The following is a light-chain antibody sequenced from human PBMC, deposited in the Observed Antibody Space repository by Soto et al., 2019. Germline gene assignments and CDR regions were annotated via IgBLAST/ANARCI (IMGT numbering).Light chain of an antibody. CDR1: QSVSSN. Sequence: EIVMTHPPATLSVSPCERATLSFTASQSVSSNLAWYQQKPGQAPRLLIYGASTRATGIPARFSGSGSGTEFTLTISSLQSEDFAVYYCQQYNNWPLLTFGGGTKV. V-gene: IGKV3-15*01. J-gene: IGKJ4*01. CDR3: QQYNNWPLLT. CDR2: GAS.